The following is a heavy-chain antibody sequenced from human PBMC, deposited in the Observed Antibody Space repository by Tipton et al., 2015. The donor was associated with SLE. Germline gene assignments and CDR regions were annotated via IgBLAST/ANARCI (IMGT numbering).Heavy chain of an antibody. D-gene: IGHD3-3*02. J-gene: IGHJ4*02. CDR3: ATDKERHFWSGGFDF. V-gene: IGHV4-59*01. Sequence: LSCSVSGDSISGYFWSWIRQPPGKGLEYIGYIYSSGNTNTSPSLKSRVTMSVDTSKNQFSLKLTSVTAADTATYYCATDKERHFWSGGFDFWGQGTLVTVSS. CDR1: GDSISGYF. CDR2: IYSSGNT.